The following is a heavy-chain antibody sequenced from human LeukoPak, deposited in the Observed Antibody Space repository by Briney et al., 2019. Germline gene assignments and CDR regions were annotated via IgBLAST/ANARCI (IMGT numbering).Heavy chain of an antibody. Sequence: PGGSLRLSCAASGFTFRSYAMSWVRQAPGEGLEWLLAISGSGTSTYYADSVKGRFTISRDNSKNTLYLQMNSLRAEDTAVYYCEGTYYYDSSDDYWGQGTLVTVSS. J-gene: IGHJ4*02. CDR3: EGTYYYDSSDDY. CDR2: ISGSGTST. CDR1: GFTFRSYA. V-gene: IGHV3-23*01. D-gene: IGHD3-22*01.